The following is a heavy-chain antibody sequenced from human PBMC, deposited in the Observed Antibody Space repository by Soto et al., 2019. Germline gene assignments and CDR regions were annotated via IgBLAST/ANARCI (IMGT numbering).Heavy chain of an antibody. CDR2: IYWDGDE. CDR1: GFSISTSGVG. D-gene: IGHD2-15*01. CDR3: AHKGGRGAAMDV. Sequence: QITLKESGPTLVKPTQTLTLTCTFSGFSISTSGVGVAWIRQPPGMALEWLALIYWDGDERYSPFLQNRVTITKDTSKYQVVLTMTNMAPVDTATYYCAHKGGRGAAMDVWGQGTTVTVSS. V-gene: IGHV2-5*02. J-gene: IGHJ6*02.